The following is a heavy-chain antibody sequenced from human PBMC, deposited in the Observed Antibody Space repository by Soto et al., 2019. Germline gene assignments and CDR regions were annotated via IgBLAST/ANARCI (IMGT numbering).Heavy chain of an antibody. D-gene: IGHD1-20*01. V-gene: IGHV3-23*01. CDR2: ISGSGGST. Sequence: PGGSLRLSCAASGFTFSSYAMSWVRQAPGKGLEWVSAISGSGGSTYYADSVKGRFTISRDNSKNTLYLQMNSLRAEDTAVYYCAKDGIGNWNLYYYYGMDVWGQGTTVTVS. CDR3: AKDGIGNWNLYYYYGMDV. CDR1: GFTFSSYA. J-gene: IGHJ6*02.